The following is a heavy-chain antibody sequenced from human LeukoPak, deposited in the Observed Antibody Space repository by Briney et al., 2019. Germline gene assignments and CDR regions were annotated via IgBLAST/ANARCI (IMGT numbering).Heavy chain of an antibody. CDR1: GVTFISYA. V-gene: IGHV3-23*01. D-gene: IGHD2-2*01. Sequence: GGSLRLSCAASGVTFISYAMTWVRQAPGKGLEWVSTISGSGGSTYYADSVKGRFTISRDNSKNTLYLQMNSLRAEDTAVYYCAKTGIVVVPAAIDNWFDPWGQGTLVTVSS. CDR3: AKTGIVVVPAAIDNWFDP. CDR2: ISGSGGST. J-gene: IGHJ5*02.